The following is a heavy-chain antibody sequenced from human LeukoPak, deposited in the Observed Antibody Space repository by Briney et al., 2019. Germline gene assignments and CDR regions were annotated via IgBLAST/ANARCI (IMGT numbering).Heavy chain of an antibody. J-gene: IGHJ4*02. CDR1: GYTFTGYY. CDR2: INPNSGGT. D-gene: IGHD3-22*01. Sequence: ASVKVSCKASGYTFTGYYMYWVRQAPGQGLEWMGWINPNSGGTNYAQNFQGRVTMTRDTSISTAYMELSRLRSDDTAVYYCASGNNYDSSGYYFSDYWGQGTLVTVSS. V-gene: IGHV1-2*02. CDR3: ASGNNYDSSGYYFSDY.